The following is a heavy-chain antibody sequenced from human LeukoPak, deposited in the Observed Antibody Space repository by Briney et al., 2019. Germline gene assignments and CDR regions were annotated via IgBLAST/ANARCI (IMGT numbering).Heavy chain of an antibody. CDR3: ARAEDDYAVWFAP. J-gene: IGHJ5*02. V-gene: IGHV4-59*01. Sequence: PSETLSLTCTVSGGSISSYYWSWIRQPPGKGLEWIGDIYYSGSTNYTPSLTSRVTISVDTSKNQFSLKLSSVTAADTAVYYCARAEDDYAVWFAPWGQGTLVTVSS. D-gene: IGHD4-17*01. CDR1: GGSISSYY. CDR2: IYYSGST.